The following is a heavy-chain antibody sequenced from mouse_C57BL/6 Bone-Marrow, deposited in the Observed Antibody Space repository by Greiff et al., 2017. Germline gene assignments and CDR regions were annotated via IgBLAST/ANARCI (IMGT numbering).Heavy chain of an antibody. D-gene: IGHD1-1*01. V-gene: IGHV14-4*01. Sequence: EVQLQQSGAELVRPGASVKLSCTASGFNIKDDYMHWVKRRPEQGLEWIGWIDPENGDTEYASKLQGKATITADTSSNAAYLQLSSLTSEDTAVYYCTTHYYGSIYYAMDYWGQGTSVTVSS. J-gene: IGHJ4*01. CDR1: GFNIKDDY. CDR3: TTHYYGSIYYAMDY. CDR2: IDPENGDT.